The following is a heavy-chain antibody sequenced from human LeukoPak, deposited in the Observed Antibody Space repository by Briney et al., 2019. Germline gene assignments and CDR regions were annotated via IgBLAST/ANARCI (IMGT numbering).Heavy chain of an antibody. D-gene: IGHD1-26*01. J-gene: IGHJ4*02. V-gene: IGHV1-46*01. CDR2: INPSGGST. CDR1: GYTFTSYY. CDR3: ARVAGATTIDY. Sequence: ASVKVSCKASGYTFTSYYMHWVRQAPGQGLEWMGIINPSGGSTSYAQKFQGRVTMTRDTSTSTVYMELSSLRSEDTAVYCCARVAGATTIDYWGQGTLVTVSS.